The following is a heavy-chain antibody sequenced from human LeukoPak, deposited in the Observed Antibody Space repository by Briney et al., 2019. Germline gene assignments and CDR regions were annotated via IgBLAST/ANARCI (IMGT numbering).Heavy chain of an antibody. Sequence: PSETLSLTCTVSGGSISSSSYYWGWIRQPPGKGLEWIGSIYYSGSTYYNPSLKSRVTISVDTSKNQFSLKLSSVTAADTAVYYCARVGGIQLWSRDYWGQGTLVTVSS. CDR1: GGSISSSSYY. V-gene: IGHV4-39*07. J-gene: IGHJ4*02. D-gene: IGHD5-18*01. CDR3: ARVGGIQLWSRDY. CDR2: IYYSGST.